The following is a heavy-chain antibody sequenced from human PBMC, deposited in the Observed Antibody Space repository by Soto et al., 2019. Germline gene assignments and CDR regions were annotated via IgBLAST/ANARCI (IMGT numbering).Heavy chain of an antibody. CDR3: AKDYPTAYYVFWRGYPSFLY. D-gene: IGHD3-3*01. CDR1: GFTFSSYA. CDR2: ISGSGGST. Sequence: PGGSLRLSCAASGFTFSSYAMSWVRQAPGKGLEWVSAISGSGGSTYYADSVKGRFTISRDNSKNTLYLQMNSLRAEDTAVYYCAKDYPTAYYVFWRGYPSFLYWGQGPLLTVSS. J-gene: IGHJ4*02. V-gene: IGHV3-23*01.